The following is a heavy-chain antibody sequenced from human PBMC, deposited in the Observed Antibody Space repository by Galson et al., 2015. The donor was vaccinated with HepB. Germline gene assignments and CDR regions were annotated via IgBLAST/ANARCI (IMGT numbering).Heavy chain of an antibody. Sequence: PALVKPTQTLTLTCTFSGLSLSTSGVSVGWIHKPPGKALEWLALIYWDDDKRYSPSLQRRLSITKDTSKSQVVLTMTNMDPVDTATYYCAHSHIGVDGIYKEEKSFDSWGQGTLVIVSS. J-gene: IGHJ4*02. CDR3: AHSHIGVDGIYKEEKSFDS. CDR1: GLSLSTSGVS. D-gene: IGHD2-2*01. CDR2: IYWDDDK. V-gene: IGHV2-5*02.